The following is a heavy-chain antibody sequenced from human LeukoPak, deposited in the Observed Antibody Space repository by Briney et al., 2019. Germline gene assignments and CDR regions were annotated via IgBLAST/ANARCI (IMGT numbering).Heavy chain of an antibody. CDR3: ASFGAFDV. J-gene: IGHJ3*01. Sequence: SQTLSLTCTVSGGSVKSGDHYWTWIRQHPGKGLEWIGYTYYSGNTYYNPSLKSRVTISVDTSKNQFSLTLNSVSAADTAVHYCASFGAFDVWGQGTMVTVSS. CDR1: GGSVKSGDHY. D-gene: IGHD2/OR15-2a*01. CDR2: TYYSGNT. V-gene: IGHV4-31*03.